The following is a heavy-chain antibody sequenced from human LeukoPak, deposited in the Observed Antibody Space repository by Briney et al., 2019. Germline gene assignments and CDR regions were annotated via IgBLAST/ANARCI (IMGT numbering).Heavy chain of an antibody. CDR3: ARGYYYDSSGPRTRYYYYYGMDV. Sequence: SETLSLTCTVSGGSISSGDYYWRWIRQPPGKGLEWIGYIYYSGSTYYNPSLKSRVTISVDTSKNQFSLKLSSVTAADTAVYYCARGYYYDSSGPRTRYYYYYGMDVWGQGTTATVSS. V-gene: IGHV4-30-4*01. CDR1: GGSISSGDYY. J-gene: IGHJ6*02. CDR2: IYYSGST. D-gene: IGHD3-22*01.